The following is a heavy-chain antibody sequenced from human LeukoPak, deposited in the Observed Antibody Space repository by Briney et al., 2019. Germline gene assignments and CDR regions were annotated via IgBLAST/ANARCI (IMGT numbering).Heavy chain of an antibody. V-gene: IGHV3-48*03. CDR3: ARDGRQWLVSYFDY. D-gene: IGHD6-19*01. Sequence: GGSLRLSCAASGCTFSSYEMNWVRQAPGKGLEWVSYISSSGSTIYYADSVKGRFTTSRDNAKNSLYLQMNSLRAEDTAVYYCARDGRQWLVSYFDYWGQGTLVTVSS. CDR2: ISSSGSTI. CDR1: GCTFSSYE. J-gene: IGHJ4*02.